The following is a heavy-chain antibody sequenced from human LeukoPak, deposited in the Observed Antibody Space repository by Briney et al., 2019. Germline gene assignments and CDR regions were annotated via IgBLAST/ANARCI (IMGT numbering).Heavy chain of an antibody. J-gene: IGHJ4*02. CDR1: GYTFTGYY. CDR2: VNPNSGGT. CDR3: ASINCNNGVCYNFDY. D-gene: IGHD2-8*01. V-gene: IGHV1-2*02. Sequence: ASVKVSCKASGYTFTGYYIHWVRRAPGQGLEWMGWVNPNSGGTNYAQKFQGRVTMTKDTSISTAYMELRRLRSDDTAVYYCASINCNNGVCYNFDYWGQGTLVTVSS.